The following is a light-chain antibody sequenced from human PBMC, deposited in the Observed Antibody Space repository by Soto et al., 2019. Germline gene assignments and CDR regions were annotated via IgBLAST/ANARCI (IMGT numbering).Light chain of an antibody. Sequence: DIVMTQSPATLFVSPGARATLSCRASQSVSSNLAWYQQKPGQAPRLLIYGASTRATGIPARFSGSGSGTEFTLTISSLQSEDFAVYYCQQYNNWPPITFGQGTRLEIK. CDR3: QQYNNWPPIT. CDR2: GAS. J-gene: IGKJ5*01. V-gene: IGKV3-15*01. CDR1: QSVSSN.